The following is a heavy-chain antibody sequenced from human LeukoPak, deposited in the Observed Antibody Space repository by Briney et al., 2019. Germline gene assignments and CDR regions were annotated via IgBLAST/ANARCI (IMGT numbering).Heavy chain of an antibody. CDR2: ISSSGSTI. D-gene: IGHD2-21*02. CDR1: GFTFSDYY. CDR3: ARRMAPYCGGDCYPSSYYGMDV. J-gene: IGHJ6*02. Sequence: PGGSLRLSCAASGFTFSDYYMSWIRQAPRKGLEGVSYISSSGSTIYYADSVKGRCTISRDNAKNSLYLQMNSLRAEDTAVYYCARRMAPYCGGDCYPSSYYGMDVWGQGTTVTVSS. V-gene: IGHV3-11*01.